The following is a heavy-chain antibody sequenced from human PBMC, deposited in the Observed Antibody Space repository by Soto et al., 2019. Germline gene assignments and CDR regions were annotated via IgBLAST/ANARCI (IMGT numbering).Heavy chain of an antibody. CDR3: AKDSPVRVNYQDLDY. CDR1: GFTFSSFA. D-gene: IGHD1-7*01. Sequence: EVHLLQSGGGLVQPGGSLRLSCAASGFTFSSFAMTWVRQAPGAGLEWVSALTPGGETTYYIASVRGRFTISRDNARDTLYLQMNSLTAADTAVYYCAKDSPVRVNYQDLDYWGQGTLVTVSS. CDR2: LTPGGETT. V-gene: IGHV3-23*01. J-gene: IGHJ4*02.